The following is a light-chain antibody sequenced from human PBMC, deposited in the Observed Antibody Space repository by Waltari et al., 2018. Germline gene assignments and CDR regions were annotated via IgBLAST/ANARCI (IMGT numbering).Light chain of an antibody. CDR1: QSISSY. V-gene: IGKV1-39*01. CDR2: AAS. J-gene: IGKJ2*01. Sequence: DIQMTQSPSSLSASVGDRVTITCRASQSISSYLLWYQQKPGKAPKRLIYAASSLQSGVPSRFSGSGSGTDFTLTISSLQPEDFATYYCQQSYSTPPYTFGQGTKLEIK. CDR3: QQSYSTPPYT.